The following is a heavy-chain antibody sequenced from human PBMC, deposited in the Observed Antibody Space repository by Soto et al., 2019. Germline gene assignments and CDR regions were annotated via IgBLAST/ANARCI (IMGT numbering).Heavy chain of an antibody. CDR1: GLSISSDNW. CDR3: ARDQGSHPGD. V-gene: IGHV4-4*02. J-gene: IGHJ4*02. CDR2: IHHSGST. Sequence: QVQLQESGPGLVMPSGTVSLTCAVSGLSISSDNWWSWVRQPPGKGLEWIGEIHHSGSTNYNPSLKSRVTMSVVPSKDLFSLTLNSVTAADTAFYYCARDQGSHPGDWGQGTLVSVSS. D-gene: IGHD6-13*01.